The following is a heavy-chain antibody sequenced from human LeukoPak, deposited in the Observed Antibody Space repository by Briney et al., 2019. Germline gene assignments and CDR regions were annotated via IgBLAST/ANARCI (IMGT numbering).Heavy chain of an antibody. CDR2: ISSSGSTI. V-gene: IGHV3-48*03. CDR3: ARDRGYSYGYPFDY. J-gene: IGHJ4*02. D-gene: IGHD5-18*01. CDR1: GFTFSSYE. Sequence: SLRLPCAASGFTFSSYEMSWVRQAPGKGLEWVSYISSSGSTIYFADSMKGRFTISRDNAKNSLYLLMNSLRAEDTAVYYCARDRGYSYGYPFDYWGQGTLVTVSS.